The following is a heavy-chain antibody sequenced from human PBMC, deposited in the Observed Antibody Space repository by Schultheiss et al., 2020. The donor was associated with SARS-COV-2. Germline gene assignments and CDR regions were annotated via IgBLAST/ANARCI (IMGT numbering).Heavy chain of an antibody. J-gene: IGHJ6*03. CDR2: MYTSGNT. CDR3: AREVKRGRYYYYYMDV. V-gene: IGHV4-4*07. Sequence: SETLSLTCIVSGGSISSYYLNWIRQSAGKGLEWIGRMYTSGNTNYNPSLKSRVTISVDTSKNQFSLKLSSVTAADTAVYYCAREVKRGRYYYYYMDVWGKGTTVTVSS. CDR1: GGSISSYY. D-gene: IGHD2-21*01.